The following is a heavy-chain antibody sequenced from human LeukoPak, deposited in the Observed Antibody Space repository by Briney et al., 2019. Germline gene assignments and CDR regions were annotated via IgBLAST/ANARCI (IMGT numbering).Heavy chain of an antibody. D-gene: IGHD6-6*01. J-gene: IGHJ4*02. V-gene: IGHV3-7*01. CDR2: IKQDGSEK. CDR1: GFTFSSYL. Sequence: GRSLRLSCAPSGFTFSSYLMSWVRQAPGKRLEWVANIKQDGSEKYYVDSVKGRFTISRDNAKNSLYLQMNSLRAEDTAVYYCARDLVEYSSSAGDYWGQGTLVTVSS. CDR3: ARDLVEYSSSAGDY.